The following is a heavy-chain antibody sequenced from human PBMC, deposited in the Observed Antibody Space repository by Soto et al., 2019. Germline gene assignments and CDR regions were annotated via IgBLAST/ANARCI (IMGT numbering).Heavy chain of an antibody. D-gene: IGHD3-10*01. CDR2: VGTSNTNT. Sequence: ASVKVSCKTSGYPFTAYGLAWLRQAPGQRPEWMGWVGTSNTNTNYAQKFRGRVTMTTDRSTTTTYMELTSLTSDETAVYYCARQITRDRNAYYSFDHWGQGTLVTVSS. CDR3: ARQITRDRNAYYSFDH. CDR1: GYPFTAYG. J-gene: IGHJ4*02. V-gene: IGHV1-18*01.